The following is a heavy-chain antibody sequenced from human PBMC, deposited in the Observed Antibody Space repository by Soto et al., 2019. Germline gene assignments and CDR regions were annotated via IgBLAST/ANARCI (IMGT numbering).Heavy chain of an antibody. D-gene: IGHD3-9*01. CDR3: ARATSYYDILTGYGSEGGDY. Sequence: LRLSCAASGFTFSSYAMHWVRQAPGKGLEWVAVISYDGSNKYYADSVKGRFTISRDNSKNTLYLQMNSLRAEDTAVYYCARATSYYDILTGYGSEGGDYWGQGTLVTVSS. CDR1: GFTFSSYA. V-gene: IGHV3-30-3*01. CDR2: ISYDGSNK. J-gene: IGHJ4*02.